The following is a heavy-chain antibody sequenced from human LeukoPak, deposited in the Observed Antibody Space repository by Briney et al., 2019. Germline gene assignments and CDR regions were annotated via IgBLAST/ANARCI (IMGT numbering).Heavy chain of an antibody. J-gene: IGHJ4*02. CDR3: AKAWYNSSWYGSDY. V-gene: IGHV3-23*01. D-gene: IGHD6-13*01. Sequence: GGSLRLSCAASGFTFSSYAMSWVRQAPGKGLEWVSGISVIGGSTYYTDSVKGRLTISTDNSKNPLYLQMNSLAAEDTAVYFCAKAWYNSSWYGSDYWGQGTLVTVSS. CDR2: ISVIGGST. CDR1: GFTFSSYA.